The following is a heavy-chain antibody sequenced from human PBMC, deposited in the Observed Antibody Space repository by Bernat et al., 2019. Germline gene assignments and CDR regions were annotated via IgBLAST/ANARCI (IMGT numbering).Heavy chain of an antibody. Sequence: QVQLVESGGGVVQPGRSLRLSCAASGFTFSSYGMHWVRQAPGKGLEWVAVIWYDGSNKYYADSVKGRFTISRDNSKNTLYLQMNSLRAEDTAVYYCARDRSRSSGWIPNWFDPWGQGTLVTVSS. CDR1: GFTFSSYG. D-gene: IGHD6-19*01. V-gene: IGHV3-33*01. CDR2: IWYDGSNK. CDR3: ARDRSRSSGWIPNWFDP. J-gene: IGHJ5*02.